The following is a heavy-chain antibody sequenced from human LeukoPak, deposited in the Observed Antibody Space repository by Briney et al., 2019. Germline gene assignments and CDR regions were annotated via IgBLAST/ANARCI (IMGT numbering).Heavy chain of an antibody. CDR2: IGASGGST. CDR1: GFTFSSYA. CDR3: AKAEGYDILTGLDY. D-gene: IGHD3-9*01. J-gene: IGHJ4*02. Sequence: GGSLRLSCATSGFTFSSYAMSWVRQAPGKGLEWGSGIGASGGSTYYAGSVKGRFTISRDNSKNTLYLQMNSLRTEDTAVYYCAKAEGYDILTGLDYWGQGTLVTVSS. V-gene: IGHV3-23*01.